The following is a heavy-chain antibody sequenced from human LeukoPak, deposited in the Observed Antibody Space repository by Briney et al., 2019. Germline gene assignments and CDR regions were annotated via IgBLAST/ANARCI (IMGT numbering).Heavy chain of an antibody. D-gene: IGHD4-17*01. J-gene: IGHJ6*03. CDR2: MSSSGST. V-gene: IGHV4-4*09. CDR1: GGSISRYY. Sequence: PSETLSLTCTGSGGSISRYYWSWIRQPPGKGLEWIGYMSSSGSTNYNPSLKSRVSISVDTSKNQFSLKLSSVTAADTAVYYCARLGPYGDDTYYMDVWGKGTTVTVSS. CDR3: ARLGPYGDDTYYMDV.